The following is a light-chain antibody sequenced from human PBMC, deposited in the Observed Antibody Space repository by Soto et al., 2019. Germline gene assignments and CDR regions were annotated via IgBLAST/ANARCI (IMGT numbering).Light chain of an antibody. Sequence: EIVMTQSPATLSVSPGERATLSCRASQSVSSNLAWYQQKPGQAPRLLIYGSSTRATGNPASFSGSGSGTDFTLTISSLHSEDFAFYYCQQYNSGPWTFGQGTKVEIK. J-gene: IGKJ1*01. V-gene: IGKV3-15*01. CDR3: QQYNSGPWT. CDR2: GSS. CDR1: QSVSSN.